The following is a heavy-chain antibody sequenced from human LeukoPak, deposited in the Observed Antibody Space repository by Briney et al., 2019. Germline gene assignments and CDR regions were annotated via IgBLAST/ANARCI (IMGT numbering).Heavy chain of an antibody. Sequence: GGSLRLSCVASGFTFNDYGMSWVRQVRGRGLEWVFGINWSGDLRGYADSVKGRFTISRDNAKNSLYLQMNSLGAEDTPLYYCAKDGTKPPSDSYFYMDLWGKETTVTVSS. CDR3: AKDGTKPPSDSYFYMDL. D-gene: IGHD1-26*01. CDR1: GFTFNDYG. V-gene: IGHV3-20*04. J-gene: IGHJ6*03. CDR2: INWSGDLR.